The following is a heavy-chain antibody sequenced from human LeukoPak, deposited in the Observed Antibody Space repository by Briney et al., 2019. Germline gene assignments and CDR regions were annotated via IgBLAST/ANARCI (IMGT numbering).Heavy chain of an antibody. V-gene: IGHV3-21*01. D-gene: IGHD5/OR15-5a*01. CDR3: AKDLPD. CDR1: GFTFSSYT. J-gene: IGHJ4*02. Sequence: GGSLRLSCAASGFTFSSYTMNWVRQAPGKGLEWVSSISSNSTYIYYADSLKGRFTISRDNAKNSLYLQMNSLRAEDTAVYYCAKDLPDWGQGTLVTVSS. CDR2: ISSNSTYI.